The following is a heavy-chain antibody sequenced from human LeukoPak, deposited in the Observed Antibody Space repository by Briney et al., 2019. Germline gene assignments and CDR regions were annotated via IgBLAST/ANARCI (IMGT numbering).Heavy chain of an antibody. CDR3: ARERAKYDIWTGYFDY. CDR1: GYTFTSYG. Sequence: GASVKVSCKASGYTFTSYGISWVRQAPGQGLEWMGWISAYNGNTNYAQKLQGRVAITADESTSTAYMELSSLRSEDTAVYYCARERAKYDIWTGYFDYWGQGTLVTVSS. CDR2: ISAYNGNT. V-gene: IGHV1-18*01. J-gene: IGHJ4*02. D-gene: IGHD3-9*01.